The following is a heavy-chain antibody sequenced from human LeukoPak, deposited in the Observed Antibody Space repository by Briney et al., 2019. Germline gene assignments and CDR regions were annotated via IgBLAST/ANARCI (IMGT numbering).Heavy chain of an antibody. CDR3: ARDHCSSTSCYWFDP. Sequence: ASVKVSCKPSGYTFTTFYMHWVRQAPGQGLEWMGIINPSGGSTIYAQKFQGRVTMTRDTSTSTVYMELRSLRSEDTAIYYCARDHCSSTSCYWFDPWGQGTLVTVSS. V-gene: IGHV1-46*01. J-gene: IGHJ5*02. D-gene: IGHD2-2*01. CDR1: GYTFTTFY. CDR2: INPSGGST.